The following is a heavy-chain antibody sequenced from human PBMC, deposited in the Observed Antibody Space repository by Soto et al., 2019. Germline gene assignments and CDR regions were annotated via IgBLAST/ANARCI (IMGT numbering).Heavy chain of an antibody. J-gene: IGHJ3*02. Sequence: GGSLRLSCAASGFTFSSYSMNWVRQAPGKGLEWVSYISSSSSTIYYADSVKGRFTISRDNAKNSLYLQMNSLRAEDTAVYYCAREREHGIAVAGDDAFDIWGQGTMVTVSS. CDR3: AREREHGIAVAGDDAFDI. V-gene: IGHV3-48*01. CDR2: ISSSSSTI. D-gene: IGHD6-19*01. CDR1: GFTFSSYS.